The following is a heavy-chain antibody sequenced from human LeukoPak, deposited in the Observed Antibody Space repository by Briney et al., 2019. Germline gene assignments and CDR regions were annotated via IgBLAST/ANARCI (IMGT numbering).Heavy chain of an antibody. J-gene: IGHJ4*02. CDR2: IYYSGST. D-gene: IGHD3-22*01. CDR3: AGITMIVVVMKDY. Sequence: SETLSITCTVSGGSISSSSYYWGWIRQPPGKGLEWIGSIYYSGSTYYNPSLKSRVTISVDTSKNQFSLKLSSVTAADTAVYYCAGITMIVVVMKDYWGQGTLVTVSS. V-gene: IGHV4-39*01. CDR1: GGSISSSSYY.